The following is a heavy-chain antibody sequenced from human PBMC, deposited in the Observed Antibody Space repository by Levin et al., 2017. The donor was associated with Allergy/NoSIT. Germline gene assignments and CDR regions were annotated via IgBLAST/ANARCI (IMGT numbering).Heavy chain of an antibody. Sequence: GESLKISCKASGYTFTSYGISWVRQAPGQGLEWMGWISAYNGNTNYAQKLQGRVTMTTDTSTSTAYMELRSLRSDDTAVYYCARAPYYDYVWGSYRYFDYWGQGTLVTVSS. D-gene: IGHD3-16*02. CDR1: GYTFTSYG. V-gene: IGHV1-18*01. CDR3: ARAPYYDYVWGSYRYFDY. J-gene: IGHJ4*02. CDR2: ISAYNGNT.